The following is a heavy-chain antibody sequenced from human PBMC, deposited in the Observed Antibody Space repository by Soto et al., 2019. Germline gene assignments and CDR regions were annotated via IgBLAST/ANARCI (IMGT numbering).Heavy chain of an antibody. CDR2: IYYSGST. D-gene: IGHD3-10*01. V-gene: IGHV4-30-4*01. Sequence: PSETLSLTCTVSGGSISSGDYYWSWIRQPPGKGLEWIGYIYYSGSTYYNPSLKSRVTISVDTSKNQFSLKLSSVTAADTAVYYCASSWPGLTSTFDYWGQGTLVTVSS. CDR3: ASSWPGLTSTFDY. J-gene: IGHJ4*02. CDR1: GGSISSGDYY.